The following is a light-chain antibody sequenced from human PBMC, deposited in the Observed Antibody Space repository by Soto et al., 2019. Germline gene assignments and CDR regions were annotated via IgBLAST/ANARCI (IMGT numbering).Light chain of an antibody. CDR2: GAS. CDR1: QSVTSSY. Sequence: ETVLTQSPGTLSLSPGERATLSCRASQSVTSSYLAWYQQKPGQAPRLLIYGASIRATGIPDRFSGSGSETDFTLTITRLEPEDFAVYYCQQHGYSPRTFGQGTKVEIK. J-gene: IGKJ1*01. CDR3: QQHGYSPRT. V-gene: IGKV3-20*01.